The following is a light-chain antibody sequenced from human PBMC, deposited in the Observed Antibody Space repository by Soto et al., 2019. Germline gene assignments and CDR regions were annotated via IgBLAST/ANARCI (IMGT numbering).Light chain of an antibody. J-gene: IGKJ1*01. CDR3: QQYQNWPPWT. CDR1: QSVNSN. Sequence: EIVMTQSPATLSLSPGERATLSCRASQSVNSNLAWYQQKPGQSPRLLIHGASTRSTGIPSRFSGSGSWTEVTIPISSLQSEDFAVYYCQQYQNWPPWTFGQGTKVEI. V-gene: IGKV3-15*01. CDR2: GAS.